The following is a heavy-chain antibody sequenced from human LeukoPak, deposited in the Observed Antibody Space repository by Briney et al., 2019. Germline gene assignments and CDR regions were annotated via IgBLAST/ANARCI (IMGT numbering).Heavy chain of an antibody. D-gene: IGHD4-17*01. CDR2: IYYSGST. CDR3: ARAPHDYGDYGGGNYMDV. J-gene: IGHJ6*03. Sequence: SETLSLTCTVSGGSISSSSYYWGWIRQPPGKGLEWIGSIYYSGSTYYNPSLKSRVTISVDTSKNQFSLKLSSVTAADTAVYYCARAPHDYGDYGGGNYMDVWGKGTTVTISS. CDR1: GGSISSSSYY. V-gene: IGHV4-39*01.